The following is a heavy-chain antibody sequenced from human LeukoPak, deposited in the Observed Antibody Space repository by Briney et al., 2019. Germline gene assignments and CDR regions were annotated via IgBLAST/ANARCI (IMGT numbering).Heavy chain of an antibody. CDR2: ISSSGSTI. D-gene: IGHD5-12*01. CDR3: AREVHSGYVGQAIDY. J-gene: IGHJ4*02. CDR1: GFTFSSYE. V-gene: IGHV3-48*03. Sequence: GGSLRLSCAASGFTFSSYEMNWVRQAPGKGLEWVSYISSSGSTIYYADSVKGRFTISRDNAKNSLYLQMNSLRAEDTAVYYCAREVHSGYVGQAIDYWGQGTLVTVSS.